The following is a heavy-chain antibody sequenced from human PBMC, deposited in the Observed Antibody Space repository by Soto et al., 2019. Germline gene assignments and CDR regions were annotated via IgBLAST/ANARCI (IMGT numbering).Heavy chain of an antibody. CDR2: IYYSGST. CDR3: ARFEWELYGVDY. Sequence: QLQLQESGPGLVKPSETLSLTCTVSGGSISSSSYYWGWIRQPPGKGLEWIGSIYYSGSTYYNPSLKSRVTISVDTSKNQFSLKLSSVTAADTAVYYCARFEWELYGVDYWGQGTLVTGSS. J-gene: IGHJ4*02. CDR1: GGSISSSSYY. D-gene: IGHD1-26*01. V-gene: IGHV4-39*01.